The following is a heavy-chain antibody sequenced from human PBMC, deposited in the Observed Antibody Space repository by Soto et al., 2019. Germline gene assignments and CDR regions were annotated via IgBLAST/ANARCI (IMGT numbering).Heavy chain of an antibody. D-gene: IGHD3-10*01. Sequence: PSETLSLTCAVSGGSISSSNWWSWVRQPPGKGLEWIGEIYHSGSTNYNPSLKSRVTISVDKSKNQFSLKLSSVTAADTAVYYCARVGGSGRHFSDYWGQGTLVTVSS. CDR3: ARVGGSGRHFSDY. CDR2: IYHSGST. CDR1: GGSISSSNW. J-gene: IGHJ4*02. V-gene: IGHV4-4*02.